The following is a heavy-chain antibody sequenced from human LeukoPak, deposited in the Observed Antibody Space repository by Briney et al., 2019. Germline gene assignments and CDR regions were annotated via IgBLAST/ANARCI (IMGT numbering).Heavy chain of an antibody. D-gene: IGHD1-20*01. CDR2: INPNSGGT. CDR3: ARGGITGTTRGPTRLNDAFDI. CDR1: GYTFTGYY. Sequence: ASVKVSCKASGYTFTGYYMHWVRQAPGQGLEWMGWINPNSGGTNYAQKFQGWVTMTRDTSISTAYMELSRLRSDDTAAYYCARGGITGTTRGPTRLNDAFDIWGQGTMVTVSS. V-gene: IGHV1-2*04. J-gene: IGHJ3*02.